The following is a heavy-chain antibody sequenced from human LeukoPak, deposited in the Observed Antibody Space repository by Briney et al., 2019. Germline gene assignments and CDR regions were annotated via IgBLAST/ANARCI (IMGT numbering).Heavy chain of an antibody. D-gene: IGHD2-15*01. CDR2: ISSSGSTI. CDR1: GFTFSSYE. Sequence: GGSLRLSCAASGFTFSSYEMNWVRQAPGKGLEWVSYISSSGSTIYYADPVKGRFTISRDNAKNSLYLQMNSLRAEDTAVYYCARDCGGGSCYGPYDAFVIWGQGTMVTVSS. CDR3: ARDCGGGSCYGPYDAFVI. J-gene: IGHJ3*02. V-gene: IGHV3-48*03.